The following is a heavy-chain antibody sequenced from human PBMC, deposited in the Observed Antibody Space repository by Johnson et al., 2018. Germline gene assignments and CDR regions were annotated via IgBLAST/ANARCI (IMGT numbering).Heavy chain of an antibody. Sequence: QVQLVQSGAEVKKPGSSVKVSCKASGGTFSSCAISWVRQAPGQGLEWMGGSIPIFGAANYAPMFQGRVTITADDSTSTAYMELSSLRSEDTAVYYCARSDREYCSGGSCYSFYYGMDVWGQGTTVTVSS. CDR2: SIPIFGAA. CDR3: ARSDREYCSGGSCYSFYYGMDV. V-gene: IGHV1-69*01. J-gene: IGHJ6*02. CDR1: GGTFSSCA. D-gene: IGHD2-15*01.